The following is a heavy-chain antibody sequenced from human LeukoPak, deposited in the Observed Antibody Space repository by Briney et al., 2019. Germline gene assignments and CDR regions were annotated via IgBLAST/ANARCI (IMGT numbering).Heavy chain of an antibody. J-gene: IGHJ4*02. CDR1: GFTFSGYP. Sequence: GGSLRLSRAASGFTFSGYPIHRVRQAPGKGLEWVAVISYDGSNKYYADSVKGRFTISRDNSKNTLYLQMNSLRAEDTAVYYCAKALLPNYYDSSGYQGFDYWGQGTLVTVSS. V-gene: IGHV3-30-3*02. D-gene: IGHD3-22*01. CDR3: AKALLPNYYDSSGYQGFDY. CDR2: ISYDGSNK.